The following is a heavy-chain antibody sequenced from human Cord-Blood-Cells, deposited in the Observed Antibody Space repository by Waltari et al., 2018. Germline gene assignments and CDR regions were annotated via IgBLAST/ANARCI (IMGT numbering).Heavy chain of an antibody. Sequence: QITLKESGPTLVKPTQTLTLTCTFSGFSLSTSGVGVGWIRQPPGKALEWLALIYWDDDKRYSPSLKSRLTITKDTSKNQVVLTMTNMDPVDTATYYCAHRGGDFWSGYYLDYWGQGTLVTVSS. CDR1: GFSLSTSGVG. CDR3: AHRGGDFWSGYYLDY. V-gene: IGHV2-5*02. J-gene: IGHJ4*02. CDR2: IYWDDDK. D-gene: IGHD3-3*01.